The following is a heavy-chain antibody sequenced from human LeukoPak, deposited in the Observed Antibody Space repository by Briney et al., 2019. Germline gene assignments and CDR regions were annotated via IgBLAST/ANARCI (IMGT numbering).Heavy chain of an antibody. CDR2: IWYDGSNK. CDR3: AKEARVLLWIGEFHL. D-gene: IGHD3-10*01. CDR1: GFNFSSYG. J-gene: IGHJ5*02. V-gene: IGHV3-33*06. Sequence: GGSLRLSCAASGFNFSSYGMHWVRQAPGRGLEWVAVIWYDGSNKYYADSVKGRFTISRDNSKNTLYLQMNSLRAEDTAGYYCAKEARVLLWIGEFHLWGQRTLATVSS.